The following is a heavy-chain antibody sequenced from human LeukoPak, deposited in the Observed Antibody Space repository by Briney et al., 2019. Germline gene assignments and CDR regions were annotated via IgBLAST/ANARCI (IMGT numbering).Heavy chain of an antibody. CDR1: GGSISSYY. Sequence: SETLSLTCTVSGGSISSYYWSWIRQPPGKGLEWIGSIYYSGSTYYNPSLKSRVTISVDTSKNQFSLKLSSVTAADTAVYYCARVYILSSNWFDPWGQGTLVTVSS. V-gene: IGHV4-59*05. CDR2: IYYSGST. CDR3: ARVYILSSNWFDP. J-gene: IGHJ5*02. D-gene: IGHD2-21*01.